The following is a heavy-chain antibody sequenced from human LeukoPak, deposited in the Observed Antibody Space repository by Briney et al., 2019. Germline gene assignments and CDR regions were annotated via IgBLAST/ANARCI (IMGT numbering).Heavy chain of an antibody. CDR2: IYSGGST. Sequence: QPGGSLRLSCAASGFTFDDYGMSWVRQAPGKGLEWVSVIYSGGSTYYADSVKGRFTISRDNSKNTLYLQMNSLRAEDTAVYYCARVIVTGYYDAFDIWGQGTMVTVSS. CDR1: GFTFDDYG. D-gene: IGHD3-9*01. J-gene: IGHJ3*02. V-gene: IGHV3-53*01. CDR3: ARVIVTGYYDAFDI.